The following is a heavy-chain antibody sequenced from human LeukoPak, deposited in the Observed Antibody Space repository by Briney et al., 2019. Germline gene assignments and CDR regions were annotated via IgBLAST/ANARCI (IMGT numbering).Heavy chain of an antibody. D-gene: IGHD3-10*01. Sequence: GASVKVSCKASGGTFSFYAINWVRQAPGQGLEWMGRIIPIPGMANYAQKFQGRVTITADSSTSTAYMEVSCLRSEDTAVYYCARAVVVARGLMAYFDYWGQGTLVTVSS. J-gene: IGHJ4*02. CDR3: ARAVVVARGLMAYFDY. CDR2: IIPIPGMA. V-gene: IGHV1-69*04. CDR1: GGTFSFYA.